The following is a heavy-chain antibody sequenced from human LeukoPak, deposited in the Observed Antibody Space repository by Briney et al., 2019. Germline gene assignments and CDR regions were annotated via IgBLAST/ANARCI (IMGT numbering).Heavy chain of an antibody. J-gene: IGHJ4*02. CDR2: ISAYNGNT. D-gene: IGHD5-12*01. CDR3: AREEGVLSSGYAFDY. Sequence: ASVKVSCKASGYTFTSYGISWVRQAPGQGLEWMGWISAYNGNTNYAQKLQGRVTMTTGTSTSTAYMELRSLRSDDTAVYYCAREEGVLSSGYAFDYWGQGTLVTVSS. V-gene: IGHV1-18*04. CDR1: GYTFTSYG.